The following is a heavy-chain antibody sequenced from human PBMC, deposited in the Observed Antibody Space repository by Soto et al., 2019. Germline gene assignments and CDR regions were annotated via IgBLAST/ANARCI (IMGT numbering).Heavy chain of an antibody. CDR1: GYTFTSYY. CDR3: ARGYYYGSVSYYIFDY. Sequence: ASVKVSCKASGYTFTSYYMHWVRQAPGQGLEWMGIINPSGGSTSYAQKFQGRVTMTRDTSTSTVYMELSSLRSEDTAVYYCARGYYYGSVSYYIFDYWGQGTLVTVSS. CDR2: INPSGGST. D-gene: IGHD3-10*01. J-gene: IGHJ4*02. V-gene: IGHV1-46*01.